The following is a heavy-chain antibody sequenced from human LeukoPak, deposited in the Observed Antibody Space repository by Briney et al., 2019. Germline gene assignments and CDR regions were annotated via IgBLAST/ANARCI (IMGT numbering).Heavy chain of an antibody. D-gene: IGHD1-26*01. Sequence: PGGSLRLSCSASGFTFSSYAMHWVRQAPGKGLEYVSAINSYGGSTYYADSVKGRFTISRDNSENTLYLQVSSLRAEDTAVYYCVKGRSVGYYYYGVDVWGQGTTVTVSS. CDR3: VKGRSVGYYYYGVDV. V-gene: IGHV3-64D*06. CDR2: INSYGGST. CDR1: GFTFSSYA. J-gene: IGHJ6*02.